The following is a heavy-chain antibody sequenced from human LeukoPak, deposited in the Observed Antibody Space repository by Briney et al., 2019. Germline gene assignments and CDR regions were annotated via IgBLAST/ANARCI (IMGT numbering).Heavy chain of an antibody. V-gene: IGHV4-39*01. CDR3: ASQEYSGYDPFDY. J-gene: IGHJ4*02. D-gene: IGHD5-12*01. CDR2: IYYSGST. Sequence: SETLSLTCTVSGGSISSSSYYWGWIRQPPGKGLEWIGSIYYSGSTYYNPSLKSRVTMSVDTSKHQFSLKLSSVTAADTAVYYCASQEYSGYDPFDYWGQGTLVTVS. CDR1: GGSISSSSYY.